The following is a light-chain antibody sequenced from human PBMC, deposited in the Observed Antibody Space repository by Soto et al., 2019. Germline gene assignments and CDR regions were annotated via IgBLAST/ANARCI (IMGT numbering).Light chain of an antibody. J-gene: IGLJ1*01. Sequence: QSALTQPASVSGSPGQSITISCTGTSSDAGSYKLVSWYQQHPGKAPKFIIYEGNKRPSGVSNCFSGSESGDTASLTISGLQAEDEADYYCCSYAGSGAAVFGIGTKLTVL. CDR1: SSDAGSYKL. V-gene: IGLV2-23*01. CDR2: EGN. CDR3: CSYAGSGAAV.